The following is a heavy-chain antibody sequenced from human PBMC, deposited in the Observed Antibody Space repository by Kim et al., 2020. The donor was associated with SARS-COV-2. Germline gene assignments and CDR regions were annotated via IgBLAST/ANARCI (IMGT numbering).Heavy chain of an antibody. CDR3: ARGGIVVVPAAQLWFD. D-gene: IGHD2-2*01. V-gene: IGHV4-39*01. J-gene: IGHJ4*01. Sequence: SETLSLTCTVSGGSISSSSYYWGWIRQPPGKGLEWIGSIYYSGSTYYNPSLKSRVTISVDTSKNQFSLKLSSVTAADTAVYYCARGGIVVVPAAQLWFD. CDR1: GGSISSSSYY. CDR2: IYYSGST.